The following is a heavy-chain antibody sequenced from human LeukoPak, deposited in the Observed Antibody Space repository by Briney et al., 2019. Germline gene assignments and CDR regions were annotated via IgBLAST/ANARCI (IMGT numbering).Heavy chain of an antibody. Sequence: ASVKVSCKASGYTFTSYGISWVRQAPGQGLEWMGWISVYKGNTNYAQKLQGRVTMTTDTSTSTVYMELRSLRSDDTAVYYCGRSMDSNTSRLIEYWGQGTLVTVSS. D-gene: IGHD3-22*01. J-gene: IGHJ4*02. CDR1: GYTFTSYG. CDR2: ISVYKGNT. CDR3: GRSMDSNTSRLIEY. V-gene: IGHV1-18*01.